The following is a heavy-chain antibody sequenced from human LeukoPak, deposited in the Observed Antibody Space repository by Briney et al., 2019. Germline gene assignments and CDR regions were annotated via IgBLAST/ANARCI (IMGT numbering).Heavy chain of an antibody. D-gene: IGHD2-2*02. Sequence: PGGSLRLSCAASGFTFSSYAMSWVRQAPGKGLEWVSGISGSGGSTYYADSVKARFTISRDNSKNTLYLQMNSLRAEDTAVYYCAKHSSASYYTSFDYWGQGTLVTVSS. V-gene: IGHV3-23*01. J-gene: IGHJ4*02. CDR3: AKHSSASYYTSFDY. CDR2: ISGSGGST. CDR1: GFTFSSYA.